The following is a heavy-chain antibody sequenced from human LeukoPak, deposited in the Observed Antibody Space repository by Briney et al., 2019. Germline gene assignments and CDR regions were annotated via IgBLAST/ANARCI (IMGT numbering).Heavy chain of an antibody. J-gene: IGHJ5*02. Sequence: SETLSLTCTVSGGSISSSSYYWGWIRQPPGKGLEWIGSIYYSGSTYYNPSLKSRVTISVDTSKNQFSLKLSSVTAADTAVYYCAGVVPAAIARDHTWFDPWGQGTLVTVSS. V-gene: IGHV4-39*01. CDR1: GGSISSSSYY. CDR3: AGVVPAAIARDHTWFDP. CDR2: IYYSGST. D-gene: IGHD2-2*01.